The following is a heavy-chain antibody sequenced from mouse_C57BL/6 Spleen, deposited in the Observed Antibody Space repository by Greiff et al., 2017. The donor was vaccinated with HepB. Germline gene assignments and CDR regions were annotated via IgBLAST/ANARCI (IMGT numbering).Heavy chain of an antibody. V-gene: IGHV1-61*01. J-gene: IGHJ2*01. Sequence: QVQLQQPGAELVRPGSSVKLSCKASGYTFTSYWMDWVKQRPGQGLEWIGNIYPSDSETHYNQKFKDKATLTVDKSSSTAYMQLSSLTSEDSAVFCCARGRTLDYWGQGTTLTVSS. CDR2: IYPSDSET. CDR1: GYTFTSYW. CDR3: ARGRTLDY.